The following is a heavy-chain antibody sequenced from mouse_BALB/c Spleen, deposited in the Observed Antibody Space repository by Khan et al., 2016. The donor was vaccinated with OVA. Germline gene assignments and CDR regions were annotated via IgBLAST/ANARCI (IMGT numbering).Heavy chain of an antibody. Sequence: VQLKESGPDLVKPSQSLSLTCTVTGYSITSGYGWNWIRQFPGNKLEWMGYISYSGSTNYNPSLKSRLSITRDTSKNQFFLQLNSVTTEDTAACYCARTATIKYWGQGTTLTVSS. V-gene: IGHV3-1*02. J-gene: IGHJ2*01. CDR3: ARTATIKY. CDR1: GYSITSGYG. D-gene: IGHD1-2*01. CDR2: ISYSGST.